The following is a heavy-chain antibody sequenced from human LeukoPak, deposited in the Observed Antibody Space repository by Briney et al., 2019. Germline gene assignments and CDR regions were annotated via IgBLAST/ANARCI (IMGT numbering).Heavy chain of an antibody. CDR3: ARGGSSWNFGAFDI. CDR1: GGSISSGSYY. D-gene: IGHD6-13*01. J-gene: IGHJ3*02. V-gene: IGHV4-61*02. CDR2: IYTSGST. Sequence: SETLSLTCTVSGGSISSGSYYWSWIRQPAGKGLEWIGRIYTSGSTNYNPSLKSRVTISVDTSKNQFSLKLSSVTAADTAVYYCARGGSSWNFGAFDIWGQGTMVTVSS.